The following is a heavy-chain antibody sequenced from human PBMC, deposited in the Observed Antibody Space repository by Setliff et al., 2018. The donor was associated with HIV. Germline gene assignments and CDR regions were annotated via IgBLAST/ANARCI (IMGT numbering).Heavy chain of an antibody. CDR2: ISNSGST. Sequence: KTSETLSLTCIVAGGSIGSHYWSWIRQPPGKGLEWIGYISNSGSTKYNPSLKNRVTLSMHTSKNRFSLKVNSVTAADTAVYFCASLSYSGSYFPPYFDLWGRGTLVTVSS. CDR1: GGSIGSHY. J-gene: IGHJ2*01. CDR3: ASLSYSGSYFPPYFDL. V-gene: IGHV4-59*11. D-gene: IGHD1-26*01.